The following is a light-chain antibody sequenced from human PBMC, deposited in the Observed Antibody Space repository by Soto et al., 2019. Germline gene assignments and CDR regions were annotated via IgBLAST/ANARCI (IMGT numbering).Light chain of an antibody. CDR1: QTINNY. V-gene: IGKV1-39*01. CDR3: QKSDSTPWT. Sequence: DIHMTKAPSSLSASVGAIVIIPCRTSQTINNYLNWYQQKPGKDPKLLVYSASNLQSGVPSRFSGSGFGTNFTLTIIELQPEDFTTDYCQKSDSTPWTFGRGTKVDIK. CDR2: SAS. J-gene: IGKJ1*01.